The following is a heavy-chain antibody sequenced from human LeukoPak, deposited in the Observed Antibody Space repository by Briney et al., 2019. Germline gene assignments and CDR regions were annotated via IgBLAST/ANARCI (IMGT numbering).Heavy chain of an antibody. Sequence: ASVKVSCKASGYTFTSYGISWVRQAPGQGLEWMEWISAYNGNTNYAQKLQGRINMTTDTSTSTAYMELRTLRSDDPAVYYCARVRGSLRYCSSTSCPAPFDYWGQGPLVTVSS. CDR2: ISAYNGNT. J-gene: IGHJ4*02. V-gene: IGHV1-18*01. CDR1: GYTFTSYG. CDR3: ARVRGSLRYCSSTSCPAPFDY. D-gene: IGHD2-2*01.